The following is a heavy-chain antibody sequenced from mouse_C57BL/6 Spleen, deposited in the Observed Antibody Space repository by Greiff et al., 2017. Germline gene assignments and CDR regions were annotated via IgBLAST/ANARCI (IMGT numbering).Heavy chain of an antibody. J-gene: IGHJ2*01. Sequence: QVQLQQPGAELVKPGASVKLFCKASGYTFTSYWMQWVKQRPGQGLEWIGEIDPSDSYTNYNQKFKGKATLTVDTSSSTAYMQLSSLTSEDSAVYYCARKRDYYGSSPDYWGQGTTLTVSS. CDR3: ARKRDYYGSSPDY. CDR1: GYTFTSYW. CDR2: IDPSDSYT. D-gene: IGHD1-1*01. V-gene: IGHV1-50*01.